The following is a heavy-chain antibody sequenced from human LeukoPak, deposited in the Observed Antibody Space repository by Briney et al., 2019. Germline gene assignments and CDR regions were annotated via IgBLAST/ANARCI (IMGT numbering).Heavy chain of an antibody. J-gene: IGHJ5*02. CDR2: IIPIFGTA. CDR1: GGTFSSYA. D-gene: IGHD3-16*01. CDR3: ARHYYDYVWGPPKNWFDP. V-gene: IGHV1-69*05. Sequence: GASVKVSCKASGGTFSSYAISWVRQAPGQGLEWMGGIIPIFGTANYAQKFQGRVTITTDESTSTAYMELSSLRSEDTAVYYCARHYYDYVWGPPKNWFDPWGQGTLVTVSS.